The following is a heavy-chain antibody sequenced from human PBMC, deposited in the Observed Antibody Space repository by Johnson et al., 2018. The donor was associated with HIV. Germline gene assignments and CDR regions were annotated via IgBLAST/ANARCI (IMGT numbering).Heavy chain of an antibody. CDR2: IRYDGSNK. J-gene: IGHJ3*02. D-gene: IGHD1-26*01. Sequence: QVQLVESGGGVVQPGGSLRLSCAASGFTFSSYGMHWVRQAPGKGLAWVAFIRYDGSNKYDADSVTGRFTISRDNSKNTLYLEMNSLRAEDTAVYHCAKDRRVVGAYDAVDIWGQGTMVTVSS. V-gene: IGHV3-30*02. CDR3: AKDRRVVGAYDAVDI. CDR1: GFTFSSYG.